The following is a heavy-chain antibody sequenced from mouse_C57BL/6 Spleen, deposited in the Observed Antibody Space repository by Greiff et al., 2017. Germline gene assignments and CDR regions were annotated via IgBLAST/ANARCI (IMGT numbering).Heavy chain of an antibody. V-gene: IGHV1-72*01. CDR2: IDPNSGGT. Sequence: KQSCKASGYTFTSYWMHWVKQRPGRGLEWIGRIDPNSGGTKYNEKFKSKATLTVDKPSSTAYMQLSSLTSEDSAVYYCATPLLLGTWFAYWGQGTLVTVSA. J-gene: IGHJ3*01. CDR1: GYTFTSYW. CDR3: ATPLLLGTWFAY. D-gene: IGHD1-1*01.